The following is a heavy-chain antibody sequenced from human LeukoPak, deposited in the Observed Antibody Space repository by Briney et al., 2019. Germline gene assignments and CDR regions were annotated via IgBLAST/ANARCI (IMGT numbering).Heavy chain of an antibody. J-gene: IGHJ4*02. D-gene: IGHD2-8*01. CDR1: AFTFNTNY. CDR3: ARDRDGVLHY. V-gene: IGHV3-53*01. Sequence: GGSLRLSCAASAFTFNTNYMSWVRQAPGKGLAWVSMIYSGGTTYYADSVKGRFTISRDNSKNTLYLQMNSLRAEDTAVYYCARDRDGVLHYWGQGTLVTVSS. CDR2: IYSGGTT.